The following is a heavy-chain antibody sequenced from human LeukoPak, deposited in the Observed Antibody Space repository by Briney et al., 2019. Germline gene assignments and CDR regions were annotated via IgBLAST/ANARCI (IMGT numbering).Heavy chain of an antibody. CDR3: ARASCSSTSCSYYYYYGMDV. Sequence: GGSLRLSCAASGFTVSSNYMCWVRQAPGKGLEWVSVIYSGGSTYYADSVKGRFTISRDNSKNTLYLQMNSLRAEDTAVYYCARASCSSTSCSYYYYYGMDVWGQGTTVTVSS. CDR1: GFTVSSNY. CDR2: IYSGGST. J-gene: IGHJ6*02. V-gene: IGHV3-53*01. D-gene: IGHD2-2*01.